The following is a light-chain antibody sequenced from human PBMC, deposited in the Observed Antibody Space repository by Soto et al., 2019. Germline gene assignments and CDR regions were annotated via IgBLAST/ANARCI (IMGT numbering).Light chain of an antibody. CDR1: QSMSSY. J-gene: IGKJ4*01. CDR2: AAS. CDR3: QQSYSTPHT. Sequence: IQMTQCPSSLSASVGDRATVTCRASQSMSSYLNWYQQKPGKAPKPLIYAASSLQSGVPSRFSGSGSGTDFTLTISSLQPEDFATYYCQQSYSTPHTFGGGTKVDI. V-gene: IGKV1-39*01.